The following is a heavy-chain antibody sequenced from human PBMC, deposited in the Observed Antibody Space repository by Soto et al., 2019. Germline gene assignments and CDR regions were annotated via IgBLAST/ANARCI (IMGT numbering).Heavy chain of an antibody. J-gene: IGHJ4*02. Sequence: QVQLVESGGGVVQSGRSLRLSCAASGFTFSSYGMQWVRQAPGMGLEWVAVISYDGSEKYYADSVKGRFTISRDSSKNTLYLQMNSLRPEDAAVYYCAKDTFIGGLDHWGQGTLVTVSS. D-gene: IGHD3-3*01. CDR3: AKDTFIGGLDH. V-gene: IGHV3-30*18. CDR2: ISYDGSEK. CDR1: GFTFSSYG.